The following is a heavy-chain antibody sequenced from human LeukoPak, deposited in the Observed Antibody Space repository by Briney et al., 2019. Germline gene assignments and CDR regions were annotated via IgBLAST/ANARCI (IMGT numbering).Heavy chain of an antibody. D-gene: IGHD6-13*01. Sequence: SETLSLTCTVSGGSISSGGYYWSWIRQPPGKGLEWIGYIYHSGSTYYNPSLKSRVTISVDRSKNQFSLKLSSVTAADTAVYYCARVMYSSSWYYFDYWGQGTLVTVSS. V-gene: IGHV4-30-2*01. J-gene: IGHJ4*02. CDR3: ARVMYSSSWYYFDY. CDR2: IYHSGST. CDR1: GGSISSGGYY.